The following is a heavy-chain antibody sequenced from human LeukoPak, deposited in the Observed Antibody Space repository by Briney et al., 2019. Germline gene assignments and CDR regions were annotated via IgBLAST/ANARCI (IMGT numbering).Heavy chain of an antibody. J-gene: IGHJ4*02. Sequence: GGSLRLSCAASGFTFSSYAMSWVRQAPGKGLEWVSAISGSGGSTYYADSVKGRFTISRDNSKHTLYLQMNSLRAEDTAVYYCAKDKYGDNYFDYWGQGTLVTVSS. CDR2: ISGSGGST. V-gene: IGHV3-23*01. D-gene: IGHD2/OR15-2a*01. CDR3: AKDKYGDNYFDY. CDR1: GFTFSSYA.